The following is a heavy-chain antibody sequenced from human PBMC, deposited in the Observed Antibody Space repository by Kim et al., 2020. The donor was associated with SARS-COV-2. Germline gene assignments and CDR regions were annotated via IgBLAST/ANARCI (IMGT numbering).Heavy chain of an antibody. CDR3: EKSFSGSYFGYDS. Sequence: GGSLRLSCAASGFSFSSYGIHWVRQAPGKGLEWLTVISYDGSHKYYAESVKGRFTISRDNSKNTLYLQMNSLRVEDTAVYYCEKSFSGSYFGYDSWGQGALVTVSS. V-gene: IGHV3-30*18. CDR2: ISYDGSHK. J-gene: IGHJ4*02. D-gene: IGHD1-26*01. CDR1: GFSFSSYG.